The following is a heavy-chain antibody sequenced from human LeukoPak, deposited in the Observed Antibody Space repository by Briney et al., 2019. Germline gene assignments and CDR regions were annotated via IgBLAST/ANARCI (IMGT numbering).Heavy chain of an antibody. CDR3: AKPSRDFDSSGYSHFDY. CDR2: IGGPGSST. CDR1: GFTFSNYA. V-gene: IGHV3-23*01. J-gene: IGHJ4*02. D-gene: IGHD3-22*01. Sequence: EGSLRLSCAASGFTFSNYAMSWVRQAPGKGLEWVSTIGGPGSSTYSADSVKGRFTISRDNSKNTLYLQMHSLRAEDTAIYYCAKPSRDFDSSGYSHFDYWGQGTLVTVSS.